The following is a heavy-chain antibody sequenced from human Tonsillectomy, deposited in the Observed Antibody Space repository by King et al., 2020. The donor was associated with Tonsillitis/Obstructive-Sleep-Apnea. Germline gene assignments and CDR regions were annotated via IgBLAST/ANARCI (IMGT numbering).Heavy chain of an antibody. Sequence: VQLVESGGGLVQPGGSLRLSCAASGFTFSIYTMSWVRQAPGKGLEWVSDIRGSGGTTYYADSVKGRFTISRDSSKNKLFLQMKTLRDEDTAVYYCATGRGVTTGPVAFDIWGQGTMVTVSS. V-gene: IGHV3-23*04. CDR2: IRGSGGTT. CDR3: ATGRGVTTGPVAFDI. D-gene: IGHD2-21*02. CDR1: GFTFSIYT. J-gene: IGHJ3*02.